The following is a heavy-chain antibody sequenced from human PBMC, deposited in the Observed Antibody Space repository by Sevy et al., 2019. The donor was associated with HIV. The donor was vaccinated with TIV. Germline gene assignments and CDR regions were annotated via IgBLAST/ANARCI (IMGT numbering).Heavy chain of an antibody. CDR3: AKDLTGRYSSSSGDFDY. V-gene: IGHV3-30*02. J-gene: IGHJ4*02. CDR1: GFTFSIYG. CDR2: IRYDGSTK. D-gene: IGHD6-6*01. Sequence: LSLTCAASGFTFSIYGMHWVRQAPGKGLEWVACIRYDGSTKYYADSAKGRFTISRDNSKNTLYLQMNSLRAEDTAVYYCAKDLTGRYSSSSGDFDYWGQGTLVTVSS.